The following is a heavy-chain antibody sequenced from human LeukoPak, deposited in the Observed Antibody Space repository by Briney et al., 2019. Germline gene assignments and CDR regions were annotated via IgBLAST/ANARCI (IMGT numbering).Heavy chain of an antibody. D-gene: IGHD3-22*01. CDR2: INHSGST. CDR1: GGSFSGYY. J-gene: IGHJ4*02. CDR3: AREQYSYDSSGYIDY. Sequence: SETLSLTCAVYGGSFSGYYWSWIRPPPGKGLEWIGEINHSGSTNYNPSLQSRVTISVDTSKNQFSLKLSSVTAADTAVYYCAREQYSYDSSGYIDYWGQGTLVTVSS. V-gene: IGHV4-34*01.